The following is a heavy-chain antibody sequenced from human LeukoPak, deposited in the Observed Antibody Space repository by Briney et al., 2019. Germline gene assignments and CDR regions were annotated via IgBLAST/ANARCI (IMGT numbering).Heavy chain of an antibody. CDR2: ISYDGSNK. D-gene: IGHD6-6*01. V-gene: IGHV3-30*18. J-gene: IGHJ5*02. CDR1: GFTFSSYG. CDR3: AKDNGGSRSSPSLP. Sequence: GRSLRLSCAASGFTFSSYGMHWVRQAPGKGLEWVAVISYDGSNKYYADSVKGRFTISRDNSKNTLYLQMNSLRAEDTAVYYCAKDNGGSRSSPSLPWGQGTLVTVSS.